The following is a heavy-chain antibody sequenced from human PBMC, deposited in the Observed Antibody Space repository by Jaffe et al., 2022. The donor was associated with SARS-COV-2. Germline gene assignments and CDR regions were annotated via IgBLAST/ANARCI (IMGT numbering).Heavy chain of an antibody. Sequence: QVQLVESGGGLVKPGGSLRLSCAASGFTFSDYYMSWIRQAPGKGLEWVSYISSSGSTIYYADSVKGRFTISRDNAKNSLYLQMNSLRAEDTAVYYCARDGGRYFDWLFSPYYYGMDVWGQGTTVTVSS. CDR3: ARDGGRYFDWLFSPYYYGMDV. CDR2: ISSSGSTI. D-gene: IGHD3-9*01. J-gene: IGHJ6*02. CDR1: GFTFSDYY. V-gene: IGHV3-11*01.